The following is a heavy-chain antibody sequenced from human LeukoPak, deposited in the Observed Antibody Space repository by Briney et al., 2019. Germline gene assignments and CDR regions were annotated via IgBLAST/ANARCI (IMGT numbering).Heavy chain of an antibody. CDR1: GYTFTSHG. Sequence: ASVKVSCKASGYTFTSHGISWVRQAPGQGLEWMGWISAYNGDTNYAQKLQGRVTMTTDTSTSTAYMELSSLRSEDTAVYYCARLVGATAFDIWGQGTMVTVSS. CDR3: ARLVGATAFDI. D-gene: IGHD1-26*01. J-gene: IGHJ3*02. V-gene: IGHV1-18*01. CDR2: ISAYNGDT.